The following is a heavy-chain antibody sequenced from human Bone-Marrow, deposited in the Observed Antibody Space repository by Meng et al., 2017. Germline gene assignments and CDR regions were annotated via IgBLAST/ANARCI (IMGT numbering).Heavy chain of an antibody. CDR1: GFTFSSYS. D-gene: IGHD1-26*01. J-gene: IGHJ2*01. V-gene: IGHV3-64*02. CDR2: ISSNGGST. CDR3: ARERSSYSGSSGRNWYFDL. Sequence: GGSLRLSCAASGFTFSSYSMHWVRQAPGKGLEFVSAISSNGGSTYYADSVKGRFTISRDNSKNTLYLQMGSLRAEDMAVYYCARERSSYSGSSGRNWYFDLWGHGTLVTVSS.